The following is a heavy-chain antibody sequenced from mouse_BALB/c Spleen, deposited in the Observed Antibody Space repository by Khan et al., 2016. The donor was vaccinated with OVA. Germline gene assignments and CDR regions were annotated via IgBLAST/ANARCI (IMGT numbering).Heavy chain of an antibody. CDR1: GFTFSDYG. J-gene: IGHJ3*01. Sequence: EVELVESGGGLVQPGGSRKLSCAASGFTFSDYGMAWARQAPGKGPEWVAFISDLAYTIYYADTVTGRFTISRENAKNTLYLEMSSLRSEDTAIYCCARGGGTAPFAYWGLGTLVTVSA. V-gene: IGHV5-15*02. D-gene: IGHD1-2*01. CDR2: ISDLAYTI. CDR3: ARGGGTAPFAY.